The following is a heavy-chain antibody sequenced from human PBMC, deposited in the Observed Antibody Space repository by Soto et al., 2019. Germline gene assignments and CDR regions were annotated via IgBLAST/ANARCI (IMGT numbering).Heavy chain of an antibody. V-gene: IGHV1-18*01. CDR3: AREGGARGSYDIRFDP. D-gene: IGHD1-26*01. J-gene: IGHJ5*02. Sequence: ASVKVSCKASGYTFTSYGISWVRQAPGQGLEWMGWISAYNGNTNYAQKLQGRVTMTTDTSTSTAYMELRSLRSDDTAVYYGAREGGARGSYDIRFDPWGQGTLVTVSS. CDR1: GYTFTSYG. CDR2: ISAYNGNT.